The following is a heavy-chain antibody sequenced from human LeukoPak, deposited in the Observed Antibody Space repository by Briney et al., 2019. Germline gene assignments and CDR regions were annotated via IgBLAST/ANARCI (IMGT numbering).Heavy chain of an antibody. CDR2: INHSGST. Sequence: SETLSLTCAVYGGSFSGYYWSWIRQPPKKGLEWIGEINHSGSTNYNPSLKSRVTISVDTSKNQFSLKVRSVTAADTAVYYCTRGHVGSYAYYYYYGMDVWGQGTTVTVSS. V-gene: IGHV4-34*01. J-gene: IGHJ6*02. CDR1: GGSFSGYY. CDR3: TRGHVGSYAYYYYYGMDV. D-gene: IGHD2-8*01.